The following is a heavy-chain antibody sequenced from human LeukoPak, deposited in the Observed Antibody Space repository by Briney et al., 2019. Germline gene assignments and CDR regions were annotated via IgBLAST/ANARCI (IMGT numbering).Heavy chain of an antibody. V-gene: IGHV3-23*01. CDR3: AKYGPQDSGSSHFDY. CDR1: GFTFSSYA. D-gene: IGHD1-26*01. Sequence: GGSLRLSCAASGFTFSSYAMSWVRQAPGKGLEWVSAIRDSGSSTHYADSVKGQFTTSRDNSKNTLFLQMNSLRAEDTAIYYCAKYGPQDSGSSHFDYWGQGALVTVSS. CDR2: IRDSGSST. J-gene: IGHJ4*02.